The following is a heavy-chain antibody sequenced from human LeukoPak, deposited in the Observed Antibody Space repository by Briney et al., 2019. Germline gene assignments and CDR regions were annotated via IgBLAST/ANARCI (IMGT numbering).Heavy chain of an antibody. D-gene: IGHD2-15*01. J-gene: IGHJ4*02. CDR3: AKDQFEDEGSSDY. Sequence: GGSLRLSCAASGFTFSSYAISWVRQAPGKWLEWVSAISGSGGSTYYADPVKGRFTISRDNSKNTLYLQMNSLRAEDTAVYYCAKDQFEDEGSSDYWGQGTLVTVSS. CDR1: GFTFSSYA. V-gene: IGHV3-23*01. CDR2: ISGSGGST.